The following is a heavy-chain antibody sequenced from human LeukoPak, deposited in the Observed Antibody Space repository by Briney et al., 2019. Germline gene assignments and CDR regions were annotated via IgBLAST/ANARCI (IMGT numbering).Heavy chain of an antibody. CDR1: GYTFTGYY. CDR2: INPDSGGT. CDR3: ARAAAATMANYFDY. D-gene: IGHD6-13*01. Sequence: GASVKVSCKASGYTFTGYYMHWVRQAPGQGLEWMGWINPDSGGTNYAQKFQGRVTMTRDTSISTAYMELSRLRSDDTAVFYCARAAAATMANYFDYWGQGTLVTVSS. J-gene: IGHJ4*02. V-gene: IGHV1-2*02.